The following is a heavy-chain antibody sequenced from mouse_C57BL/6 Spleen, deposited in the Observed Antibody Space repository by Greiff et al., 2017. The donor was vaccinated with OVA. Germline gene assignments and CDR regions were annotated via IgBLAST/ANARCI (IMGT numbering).Heavy chain of an antibody. J-gene: IGHJ3*01. CDR3: ARGGSGPWFAY. D-gene: IGHD1-1*01. V-gene: IGHV5-6*01. CDR1: GFTFSSYG. CDR2: ISSGGSYT. Sequence: EVQVVESGGDLVKPGGSLKLSCAASGFTFSSYGMSWVRQTPDKRLEWVATISSGGSYTYYPDSVKGRFTISRDNAKNTLYLQMSSLKSEDTAMDYCARGGSGPWFAYWGQGTLVTVSA.